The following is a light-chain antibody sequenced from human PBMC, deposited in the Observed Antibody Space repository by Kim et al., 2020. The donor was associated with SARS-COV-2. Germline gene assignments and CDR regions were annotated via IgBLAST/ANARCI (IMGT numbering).Light chain of an antibody. J-gene: IGLJ3*02. Sequence: SSELTQDPAVSVALGQTVRITCQGDSLRSYYASWYQQKPGLSPVLVIYGKNNRPSGIPDRFSGSSSGNTASLTITVAHVEDEADYYCNSRDSSGNHWVFG. CDR2: GKN. CDR3: NSRDSSGNHWV. CDR1: SLRSYY. V-gene: IGLV3-19*01.